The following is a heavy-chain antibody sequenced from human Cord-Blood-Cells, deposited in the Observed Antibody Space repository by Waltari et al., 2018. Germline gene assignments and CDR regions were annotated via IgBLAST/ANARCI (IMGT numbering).Heavy chain of an antibody. J-gene: IGHJ3*02. CDR1: GYTFTSYA. D-gene: IGHD2-2*01. Sequence: QVQLVQSGSELKKPGASVKVSCKASGYTFTSYAMNWVRQAPGQGLEWMGWINTNTGNPTDAHGFTGRFVFSLDTSVSTAYLQISSLKAEDTAVYYCASSSRGIVVVPAASGDAFDIWGQGTMVTVSS. CDR2: INTNTGNP. V-gene: IGHV7-4-1*02. CDR3: ASSSRGIVVVPAASGDAFDI.